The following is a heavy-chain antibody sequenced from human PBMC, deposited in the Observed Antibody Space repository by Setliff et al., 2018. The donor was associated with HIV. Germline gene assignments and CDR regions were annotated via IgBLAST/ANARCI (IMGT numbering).Heavy chain of an antibody. CDR1: GFTFSTYC. Sequence: NPGGSLRLSCAASGFTFSTYCMNWVRQAPGKGLEWVSSISYGSTWVYYSDSVKGRFTISSDDGTVYLQLNSLRAEDTALYYCARAAVVGRPLYYFDSWGQGALVTVSS. CDR3: ARAAVVGRPLYYFDS. J-gene: IGHJ4*02. V-gene: IGHV3-21*04. D-gene: IGHD2-15*01. CDR2: ISYGSTWV.